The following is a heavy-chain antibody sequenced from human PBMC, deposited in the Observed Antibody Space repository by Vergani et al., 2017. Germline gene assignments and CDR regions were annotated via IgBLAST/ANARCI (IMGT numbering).Heavy chain of an antibody. Sequence: QVQLVQSGAEVKKPGSSVKVSCKASGGTFSSYAISWVRQAPGQGLEWMGWMNPNSGNTGYAQKFQGRVTMTRNTSISTAYMELSSLRSEDTAVYYCARGRDSGSYYFDYWGQGTLVTVSS. J-gene: IGHJ4*02. CDR2: MNPNSGNT. CDR1: GGTFSSYA. V-gene: IGHV1-8*02. D-gene: IGHD1-26*01. CDR3: ARGRDSGSYYFDY.